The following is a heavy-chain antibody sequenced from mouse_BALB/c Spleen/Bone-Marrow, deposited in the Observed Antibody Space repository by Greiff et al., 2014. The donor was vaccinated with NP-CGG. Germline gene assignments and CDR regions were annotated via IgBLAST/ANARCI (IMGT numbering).Heavy chain of an antibody. V-gene: IGHV5-6*02. D-gene: IGHD2-4*01. Sequence: EVMLVESGGDLVRPGGSLKLSCAASGFTFSSYDMSWVRQTPDKRLEWVATIGSGGSYTYYPDSVKGRFTISRDNAKNTLYLQMSSLKSEDTAMHYCSRLSYDYDGAWFAYWGQGTLVTVSA. CDR3: SRLSYDYDGAWFAY. CDR2: IGSGGSYT. CDR1: GFTFSSYD. J-gene: IGHJ3*01.